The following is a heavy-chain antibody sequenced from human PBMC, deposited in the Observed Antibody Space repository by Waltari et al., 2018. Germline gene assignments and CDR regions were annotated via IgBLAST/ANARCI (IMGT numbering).Heavy chain of an antibody. CDR2: IYSGGSR. CDR1: GFPASSNY. CDR3: AGGAYSYSYLDY. Sequence: EVQLVESGGGLIQPGGSLRRACAASGFPASSNYIRWVRQAPGEGLEWVSVIYSGGSRYYADSVRGRFTISRDNSKNTLYLQMNSLRAEDTAVYFCAGGAYSYSYLDYWGQGTLVTVSS. V-gene: IGHV3-53*01. D-gene: IGHD4-4*01. J-gene: IGHJ4*02.